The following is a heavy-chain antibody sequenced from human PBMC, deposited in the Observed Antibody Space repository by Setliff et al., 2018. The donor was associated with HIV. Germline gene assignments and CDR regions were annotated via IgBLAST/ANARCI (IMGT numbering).Heavy chain of an antibody. J-gene: IGHJ4*02. CDR2: LGSKANTYAT. CDR3: TGQHYYDSPSFDY. CDR1: GFTFSGSA. V-gene: IGHV3-73*01. D-gene: IGHD3-22*01. Sequence: GGSLRLSCAASGFTFSGSAMHWVRQASGKGLEWVGRLGSKANTYATVYPASVKGRFTISRDDSKNTAYLQMNSLKTEDTAVYYCTGQHYYDSPSFDYWGQGTLVTVSS.